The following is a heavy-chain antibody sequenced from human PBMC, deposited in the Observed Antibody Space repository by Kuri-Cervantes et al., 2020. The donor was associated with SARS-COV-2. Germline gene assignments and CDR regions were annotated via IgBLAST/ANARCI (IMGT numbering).Heavy chain of an antibody. J-gene: IGHJ4*02. D-gene: IGHD2-2*01. Sequence: SETLSPTCAVYGGSFSGYYWSWIRQPPGKGLEWIGEINHSGSTNYNPSLKSRVTISVDTSKNQFSLKLSSVTAADTAVYYCAAKGCHNQKRTSCYNDYWGQGTLVTVSS. CDR2: INHSGST. CDR1: GGSFSGYY. CDR3: AAKGCHNQKRTSCYNDY. V-gene: IGHV4-34*01.